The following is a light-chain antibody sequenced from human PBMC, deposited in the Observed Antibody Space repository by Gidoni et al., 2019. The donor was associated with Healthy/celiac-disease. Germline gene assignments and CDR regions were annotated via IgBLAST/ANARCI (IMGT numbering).Light chain of an antibody. CDR1: QSISSW. CDR3: QQYNSYSKT. V-gene: IGKV1-5*03. Sequence: DIQMTQSPSTLSAPVGDRVTTTCRASQSISSWLAWYQQKPGKAPKLLIYKASSLESGVPSRFSGSGSGTEFTLTISSLQPDDFATYYCQQYNSYSKTFGQGTKLEIK. CDR2: KAS. J-gene: IGKJ2*01.